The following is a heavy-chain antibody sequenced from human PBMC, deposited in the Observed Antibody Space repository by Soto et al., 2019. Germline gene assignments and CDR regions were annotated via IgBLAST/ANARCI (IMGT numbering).Heavy chain of an antibody. Sequence: GASVKVSCKVSGYTLTELSIHWVRQAPGKGLEWMGGFDPEDGETIYAQKFQGRVTMTEDTSTDTAYMELSSLRSEDTAVYYCARGGYSYGYDLSYYYYGMDVWGQGTTVTVSS. CDR2: FDPEDGET. J-gene: IGHJ6*02. CDR3: ARGGYSYGYDLSYYYYGMDV. CDR1: GYTLTELS. V-gene: IGHV1-24*01. D-gene: IGHD5-18*01.